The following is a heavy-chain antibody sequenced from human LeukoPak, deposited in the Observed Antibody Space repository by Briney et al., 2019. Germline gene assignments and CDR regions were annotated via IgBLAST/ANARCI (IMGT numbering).Heavy chain of an antibody. V-gene: IGHV3-23*01. CDR3: AMALDY. Sequence: GGSLRLSCVASGFTFSNYLMNWVRQAPGKGLEWVSCISHSGSSIYYADSVKGRFTISRDKSKNTLYLQMDRLRVEDTAVYYCAMALDYWGQGTLVTVSS. CDR2: ISHSGSSI. J-gene: IGHJ4*02. CDR1: GFTFSNYL.